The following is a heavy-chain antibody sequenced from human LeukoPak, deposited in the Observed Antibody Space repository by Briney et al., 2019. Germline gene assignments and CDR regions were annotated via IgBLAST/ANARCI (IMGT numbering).Heavy chain of an antibody. CDR1: GRSFSGYY. Sequence: SETLSLTCAVYGRSFSGYYWSWIRQPPGKGLEWIGEINHSGSRKFNPSLKRRVTISVDTSKNQCSLKLGSVSAADTAVYYCARDSKYFDYWGQGTLVTVSS. V-gene: IGHV4-34*01. CDR2: INHSGSR. J-gene: IGHJ4*02. CDR3: ARDSKYFDY. D-gene: IGHD2/OR15-2a*01.